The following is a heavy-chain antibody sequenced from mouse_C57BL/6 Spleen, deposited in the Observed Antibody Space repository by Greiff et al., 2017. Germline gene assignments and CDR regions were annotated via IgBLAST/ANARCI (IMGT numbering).Heavy chain of an antibody. CDR3: ARHEDKGVYYGNYWFAY. J-gene: IGHJ3*01. D-gene: IGHD2-1*01. CDR1: GYTFTEYT. V-gene: IGHV1-62-2*01. CDR2: FYPGGGSI. Sequence: VQRVESGAELVKPGASVKLSCKASGYTFTEYTIHWVKQRSGQGLEWIGWFYPGGGSIKYNEKFKDKATLTADKSSSTVYMELSRLTSEVSAVYFGARHEDKGVYYGNYWFAYWGQGTLVTVSA.